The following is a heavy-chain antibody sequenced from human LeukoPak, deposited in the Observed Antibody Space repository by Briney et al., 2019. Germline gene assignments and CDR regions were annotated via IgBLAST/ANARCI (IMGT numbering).Heavy chain of an antibody. J-gene: IGHJ5*02. V-gene: IGHV4-39*02. D-gene: IGHD6-19*01. CDR1: GGSISSSSYY. CDR3: ARDLGSGWTEGYNWFDP. Sequence: ASETLSLTCTVSGGSISSSSYYWGWIRQPPGKGLEWIGSIYYSGITYYNPSLKSRVTISVDTSKNQFSLNLSSVTAADTAVYYCARDLGSGWTEGYNWFDPWGQGTLVTVSS. CDR2: IYYSGIT.